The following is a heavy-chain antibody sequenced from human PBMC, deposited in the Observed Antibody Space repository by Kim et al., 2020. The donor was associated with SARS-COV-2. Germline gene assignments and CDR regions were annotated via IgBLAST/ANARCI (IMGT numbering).Heavy chain of an antibody. V-gene: IGHV3-30-3*01. D-gene: IGHD2-15*01. CDR2: ISNDGSNK. CDR1: GFTFSSYA. CDR3: ARVNSDWAWAFDM. Sequence: GGSLRLSCAASGFTFSSYAMHWVRQAPGKGLEWVAVISNDGSNKYYADSVKGRFTISRDYSKSTLYLQMNGLRPEDTAVYYCARVNSDWAWAFDMWGQGTKVTVSS. J-gene: IGHJ3*02.